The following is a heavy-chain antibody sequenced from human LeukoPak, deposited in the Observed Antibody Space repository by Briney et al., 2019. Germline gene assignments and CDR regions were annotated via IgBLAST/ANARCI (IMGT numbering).Heavy chain of an antibody. CDR2: IYTSGST. D-gene: IGHD4-4*01. J-gene: IGHJ2*01. CDR3: ARWYSNYIWYFDL. CDR1: GGSISSYY. Sequence: SETLSLTCTVSGGSISSYYWSWLRQPAGKGLEWIGRIYTSGSTNYNPSLKSRVTMSVDTSKNQFSLKLSSVTAADTAVYYCARWYSNYIWYFDLWGRGTLVTVSS. V-gene: IGHV4-4*07.